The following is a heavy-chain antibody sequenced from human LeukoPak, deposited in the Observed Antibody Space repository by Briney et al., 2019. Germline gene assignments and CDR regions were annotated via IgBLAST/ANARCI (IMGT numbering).Heavy chain of an antibody. CDR2: ISWNSGSI. J-gene: IGHJ4*02. Sequence: GGSLRLSCAASGFTFDDYAMHWVRQAPGKGLEWVSGISWNSGSIGYADSVKGRFTIPRDNAKNSLYLQMNSLRAEDTALYYCAKDKRSGWAEGIFDYWGQGTLVTVSS. CDR1: GFTFDDYA. D-gene: IGHD6-19*01. CDR3: AKDKRSGWAEGIFDY. V-gene: IGHV3-9*01.